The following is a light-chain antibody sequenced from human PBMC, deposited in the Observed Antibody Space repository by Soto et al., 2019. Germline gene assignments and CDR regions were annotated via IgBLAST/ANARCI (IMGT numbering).Light chain of an antibody. CDR2: EVS. CDR1: SSDVGANDF. Sequence: QSALTQPASVSGTPGQSITISCTGTSSDVGANDFVSWYQQHQDKAPQLMIDEVSKQPSVVSNRFSGSNTVNTATLTISGLQAEDEADYYCSSSSGSSTVVFGSGTKVTVL. J-gene: IGLJ1*01. CDR3: SSSSGSSTVV. V-gene: IGLV2-14*03.